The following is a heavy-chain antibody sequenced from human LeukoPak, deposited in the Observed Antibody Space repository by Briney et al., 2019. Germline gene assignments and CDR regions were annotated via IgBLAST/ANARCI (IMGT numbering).Heavy chain of an antibody. D-gene: IGHD1-14*01. Sequence: GGSLRLSCAASGFTLTRNHMNWVRQVPGKGLEWVSIIYSSDATYYADSVKGRFTVSRDKAKNTLYLQMSSLRADDTAVYYCARETPGSRVFDSWGQGTLVTVSS. CDR3: ARETPGSRVFDS. CDR1: GFTLTRNH. V-gene: IGHV3-66*01. J-gene: IGHJ4*02. CDR2: IYSSDAT.